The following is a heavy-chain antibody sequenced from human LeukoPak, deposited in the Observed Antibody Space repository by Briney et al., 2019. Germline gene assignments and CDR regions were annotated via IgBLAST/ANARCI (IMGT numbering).Heavy chain of an antibody. Sequence: APVKVSCKASGYTFTSYGINWVRQAPGQGLEWMGWISAYNGNTNYAQRLQGRVTMTTDTSTSTAYMELRSLRSDDTAVYYCARGQQLDKTFDYWGQGTLVTVSS. D-gene: IGHD6-13*01. J-gene: IGHJ4*02. CDR1: GYTFTSYG. CDR2: ISAYNGNT. CDR3: ARGQQLDKTFDY. V-gene: IGHV1-18*01.